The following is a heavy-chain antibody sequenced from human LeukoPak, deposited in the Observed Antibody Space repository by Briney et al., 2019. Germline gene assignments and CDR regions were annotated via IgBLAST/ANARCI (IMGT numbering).Heavy chain of an antibody. CDR1: GYTFTGYY. J-gene: IGHJ4*02. CDR2: INPNSGGT. Sequence: GASVKVSCKASGYTFTGYYMHWVRQAPGQGLEWMGRINPNSGGTNYAQKLQGRVTMTRDTSISTAYMELSRLRSDDTAVYYCASLQTYYYDSSGYSYFDYWGQGTLVTVSS. V-gene: IGHV1-2*06. D-gene: IGHD3-22*01. CDR3: ASLQTYYYDSSGYSYFDY.